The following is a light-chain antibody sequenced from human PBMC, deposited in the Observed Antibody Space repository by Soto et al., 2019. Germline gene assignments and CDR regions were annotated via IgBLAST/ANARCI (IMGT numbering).Light chain of an antibody. CDR3: HQYNYWLAWT. V-gene: IGKV3-15*01. CDR2: RAS. Sequence: DIEMTQSPSTLSASVGDRFTITCRASQSVSTNLAWYQQRPGQAPRLLIYRASTRAAGVPARFSGSGSGTEFTLTISGLQSEDFAVYYCHQYNYWLAWTFGQGTTVDIK. CDR1: QSVSTN. J-gene: IGKJ1*01.